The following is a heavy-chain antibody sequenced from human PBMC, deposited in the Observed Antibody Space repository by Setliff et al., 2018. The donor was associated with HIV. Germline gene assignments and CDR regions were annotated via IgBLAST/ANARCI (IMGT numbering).Heavy chain of an antibody. CDR1: GYIFTTYG. D-gene: IGHD3-10*01. V-gene: IGHV1-18*01. CDR3: AREGITMVRGLIIHYYYLGMDV. Sequence: ASVKVSCKASGYIFTTYGISWVRQAPGQGLEWMGWISGYNGNTNYAQNLQGRVTMTTDTSTSTVYMELRSLRSDDTAVYYCAREGITMVRGLIIHYYYLGMDVWGQGTTVTVSS. CDR2: ISGYNGNT. J-gene: IGHJ6*02.